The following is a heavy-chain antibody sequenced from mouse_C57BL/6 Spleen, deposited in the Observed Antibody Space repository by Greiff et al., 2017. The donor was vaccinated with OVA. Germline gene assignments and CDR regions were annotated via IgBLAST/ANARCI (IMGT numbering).Heavy chain of an antibody. CDR1: GFTFSDYG. CDR2: ISSGSSTI. D-gene: IGHD2-1*01. CDR3: ARPYGNFYWYFDV. V-gene: IGHV5-17*01. Sequence: EVQLVESGGGLVKPGGSLKLSCAASGFTFSDYGMHWVRQAPEKGLEWVAYISSGSSTIYYADPVKGRFTISRDNAKNTPFLQMPSLRSEDTAMYYCARPYGNFYWYFDVWGTGTTVTVSS. J-gene: IGHJ1*03.